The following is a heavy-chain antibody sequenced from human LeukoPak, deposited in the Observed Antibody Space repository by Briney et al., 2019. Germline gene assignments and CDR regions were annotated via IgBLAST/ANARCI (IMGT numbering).Heavy chain of an antibody. Sequence: GGSLRLSCAASGFTFDDYAMHWVRQAPGKDLEWVSLISGDGGSTYYADSVKGRFTISRDNSKNSLYLQMSSLRIEDTALYYCAKDRGDFSGWFFWGQGTLVTVSS. CDR3: AKDRGDFSGWFF. J-gene: IGHJ4*02. CDR1: GFTFDDYA. D-gene: IGHD6-19*01. CDR2: ISGDGGST. V-gene: IGHV3-43*02.